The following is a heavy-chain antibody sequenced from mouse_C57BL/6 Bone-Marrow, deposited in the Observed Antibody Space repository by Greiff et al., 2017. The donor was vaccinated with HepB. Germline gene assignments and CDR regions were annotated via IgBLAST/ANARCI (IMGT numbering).Heavy chain of an antibody. V-gene: IGHV5-4*03. J-gene: IGHJ2*01. CDR3: ARMGLGY. CDR1: GFTFSSYA. Sequence: EVKVVESGGGLVKPGGSLKLSCAASGFTFSSYAMSWVRQTPEKRLEWVATISDGGSYTYYPDNVKGRFTISRDNAKNNLYLQMSHLKSEDTAMYYCARMGLGYWGQGTTLTVSS. D-gene: IGHD4-1*01. CDR2: ISDGGSYT.